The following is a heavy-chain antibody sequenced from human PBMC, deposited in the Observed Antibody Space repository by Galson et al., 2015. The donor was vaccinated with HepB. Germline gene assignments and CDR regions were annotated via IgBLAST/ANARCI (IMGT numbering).Heavy chain of an antibody. J-gene: IGHJ2*01. Sequence: SLRLSCAASGFTFSSYWMSWVRQAPGKGPEWVANIKQDGSEKYYVDSVKGRFTISRDNAKNSLYLQMNSLRAEDTAVYYCAREADVTEDWDFDLWGRGTLVTVSS. CDR2: IKQDGSEK. V-gene: IGHV3-7*01. CDR3: AREADVTEDWDFDL. D-gene: IGHD1-14*01. CDR1: GFTFSSYW.